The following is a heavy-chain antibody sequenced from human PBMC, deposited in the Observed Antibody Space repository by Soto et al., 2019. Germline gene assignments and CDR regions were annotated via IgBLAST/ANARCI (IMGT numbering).Heavy chain of an antibody. D-gene: IGHD2-2*01. CDR1: GFTFSSYG. V-gene: IGHV3-33*01. Sequence: GGSLRLSCAASGFTFSSYGMHWVRQAPGKGLEWVAVIWYDGSNKYYADSVKGRFTISRDNSKNTLYLQMNSLRAEDTAVYYCATEPIVVVPAGYGMDVWGQGTTVTVSS. CDR3: ATEPIVVVPAGYGMDV. J-gene: IGHJ6*02. CDR2: IWYDGSNK.